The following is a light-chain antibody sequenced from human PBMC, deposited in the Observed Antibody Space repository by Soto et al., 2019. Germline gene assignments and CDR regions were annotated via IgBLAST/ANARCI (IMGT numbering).Light chain of an antibody. CDR1: QSVSSSY. CDR2: GAS. J-gene: IGKJ1*01. CDR3: QQYGSSPRT. V-gene: IGKV3-20*01. Sequence: VLTQSRGTLYLTPGERATLSGRASQSVSSSYLAWYQQKPGQAPRLLIYGASSRATGIPDRFSGSGSGTDFTLTISRLEPEDFAVHYCQQYGSSPRTFGQGTKVDI.